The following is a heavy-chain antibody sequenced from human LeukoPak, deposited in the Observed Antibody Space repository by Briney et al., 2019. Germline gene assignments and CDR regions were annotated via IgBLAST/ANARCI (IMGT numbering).Heavy chain of an antibody. CDR2: IKEDGSRE. J-gene: IGHJ1*01. Sequence: GGSLRLSCAASGFTFSTYWMTWVRQAPGKGLEWVANIKEDGSREYYVDSVKGRFTISRDNAKISLYLQMDSLAAEDTAVYYCARDSPGYGAYVSWGQGTLVSVSS. V-gene: IGHV3-7*01. CDR3: ARDSPGYGAYVS. CDR1: GFTFSTYW. D-gene: IGHD5-12*01.